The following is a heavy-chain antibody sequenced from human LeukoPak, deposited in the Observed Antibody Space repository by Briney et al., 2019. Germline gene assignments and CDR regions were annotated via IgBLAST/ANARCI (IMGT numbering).Heavy chain of an antibody. D-gene: IGHD3-10*01. CDR3: AGDFGSGSYRFDY. Sequence: SETLSLTCAVSGVSISSGDYSWSWLRQPPGKGLEWIGYIYHTGTTYYNPSLKGRGTISLDRSKNQFSLKLTSVTAADTAVYYCAGDFGSGSYRFDYWGQGTLVTVSS. V-gene: IGHV4-30-2*01. CDR2: IYHTGTT. J-gene: IGHJ4*02. CDR1: GVSISSGDYS.